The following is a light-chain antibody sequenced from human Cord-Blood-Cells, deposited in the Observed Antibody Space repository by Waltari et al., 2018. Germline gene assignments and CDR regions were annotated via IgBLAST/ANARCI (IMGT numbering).Light chain of an antibody. CDR3: YSAADNNRV. Sequence: SYELTQPSPVSVSPVQTARITCSVDVLAKKYARWVQQQPGQAPVLVIYKDSERPSGIPERFSGSSSGTTVTLTISGAQVEDEADYYCYSAADNNRVFGGGTKLTVL. CDR1: VLAKKY. V-gene: IGLV3-27*01. CDR2: KDS. J-gene: IGLJ3*02.